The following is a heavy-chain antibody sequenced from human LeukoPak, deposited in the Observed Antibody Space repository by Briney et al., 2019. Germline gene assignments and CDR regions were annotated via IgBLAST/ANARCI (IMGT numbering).Heavy chain of an antibody. CDR2: INWNGGST. CDR1: GFTFSNAW. D-gene: IGHD4-17*01. J-gene: IGHJ3*02. CDR3: TTANKYDYGNAFDI. V-gene: IGHV3-20*04. Sequence: PGGSLRLSCAASGFTFSNAWMSWVRQAPGKGLEWVSGINWNGGSTGYADSVKGRFTISRDNAKNSLYLQMNSLKTEDTAVYYCTTANKYDYGNAFDIWGQGTMVTVSS.